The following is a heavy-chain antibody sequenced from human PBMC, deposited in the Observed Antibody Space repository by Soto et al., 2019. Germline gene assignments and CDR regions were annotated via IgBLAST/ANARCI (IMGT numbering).Heavy chain of an antibody. V-gene: IGHV1-2*06. J-gene: IGHJ4*02. Sequence: GASVKVSCKASGYTFTGFYMHWVRQAPGQGLEWMGRINPDSGDTDHAEKFQGRVTMTRDPSISTAYMELTRLTSDDTAVYHCAISVGVPYPHRAFDYWGQGAPVTVSS. CDR2: INPDSGDT. D-gene: IGHD2-2*01. CDR1: GYTFTGFY. CDR3: AISVGVPYPHRAFDY.